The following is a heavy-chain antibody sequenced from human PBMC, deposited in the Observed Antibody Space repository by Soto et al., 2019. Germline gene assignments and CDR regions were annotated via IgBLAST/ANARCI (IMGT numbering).Heavy chain of an antibody. Sequence: ASVKVSCKASGYTFTSCYMHWVRQAPGQGLEWMGIINPSGGSTSYAQKFQGRVTMTRDTSTSTVYMELSSLRSEDTAVYYCARDRSYYYDSSGWNVYYFDYWGQGTLVTVSS. J-gene: IGHJ4*02. D-gene: IGHD3-22*01. CDR1: GYTFTSCY. V-gene: IGHV1-46*01. CDR2: INPSGGST. CDR3: ARDRSYYYDSSGWNVYYFDY.